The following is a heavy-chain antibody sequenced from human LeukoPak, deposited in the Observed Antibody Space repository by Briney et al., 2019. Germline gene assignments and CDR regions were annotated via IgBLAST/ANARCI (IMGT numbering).Heavy chain of an antibody. V-gene: IGHV3-74*01. CDR3: ARDLLYCSGGSCNWFDP. CDR2: INSDGSST. D-gene: IGHD2-15*01. CDR1: GFIFSNYD. J-gene: IGHJ5*02. Sequence: GGSLRVSCAASGFIFSNYDMHWVRQAPGKGLVWVSRINSDGSSTSYADSVKGRFTTSRDNAKNTLFLQMNSLGAEDTAVYYCARDLLYCSGGSCNWFDPWGQGTLVTVSS.